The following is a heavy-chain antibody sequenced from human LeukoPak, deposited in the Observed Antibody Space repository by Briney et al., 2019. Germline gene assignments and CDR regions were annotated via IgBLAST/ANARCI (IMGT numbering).Heavy chain of an antibody. J-gene: IGHJ3*02. V-gene: IGHV4-59*08. D-gene: IGHD2-21*01. CDR1: GGSISSYY. Sequence: PSETLSLTCTVSGGSISSYYWSWIRQPPGKGLEWIGYIYYSGSTNYNPSLKSRVTISVDTSKNQFSLKLSSVTAADTAVYYCARLVMDAFDIWGQGTMVTVSS. CDR3: ARLVMDAFDI. CDR2: IYYSGST.